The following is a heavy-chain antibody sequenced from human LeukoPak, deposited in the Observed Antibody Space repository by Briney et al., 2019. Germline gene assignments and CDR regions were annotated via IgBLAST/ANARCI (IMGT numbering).Heavy chain of an antibody. J-gene: IGHJ6*03. CDR2: ISSSSSYI. D-gene: IGHD6-13*01. CDR1: GFTFSSYS. Sequence: GGSLRLSCAASGFTFSSYSMDWVRQAPGKGLEWVSSISSSSSYIYYADSVKGRFTISRDKAKNSLYLQMNSLRAEDTAVYYCARGFIAAAWDYMDVWGKGTTVTVSS. V-gene: IGHV3-21*01. CDR3: ARGFIAAAWDYMDV.